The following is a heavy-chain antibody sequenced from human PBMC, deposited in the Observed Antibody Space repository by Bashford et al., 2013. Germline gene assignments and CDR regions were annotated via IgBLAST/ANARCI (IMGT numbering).Heavy chain of an antibody. Sequence: WSGQASREGAWSGLAVLEAKTHSYTTEYAASVKGRFTISRDDSKNSLYLQMNSVKTEDTAVYYCARAVNARAPFDYRGQGTLVTVSS. J-gene: IGHJ4*02. V-gene: IGHV3-72*01. CDR2: LEAKTHSYTT. D-gene: IGHD2-2*01. CDR3: ARAVNARAPFDY.